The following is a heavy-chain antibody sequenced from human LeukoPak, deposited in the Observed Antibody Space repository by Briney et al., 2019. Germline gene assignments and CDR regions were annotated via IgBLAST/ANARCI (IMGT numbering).Heavy chain of an antibody. Sequence: SETLSLTCTISGGSISSFYWSWIRQSPGKGLEWIGCIYDSGNTNYNPSLKSRVTISVETSKNQFSLKLKSVTAADTAVYYCARGGYYGSGNDFRFDPWGQGTLVTVSS. J-gene: IGHJ5*02. D-gene: IGHD3-10*01. CDR1: GGSISSFY. CDR2: IYDSGNT. V-gene: IGHV4-59*01. CDR3: ARGGYYGSGNDFRFDP.